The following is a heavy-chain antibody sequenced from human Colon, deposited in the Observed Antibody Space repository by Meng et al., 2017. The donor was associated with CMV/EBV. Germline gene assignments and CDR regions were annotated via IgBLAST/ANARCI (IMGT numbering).Heavy chain of an antibody. D-gene: IGHD1-7*01. V-gene: IGHV4-39*07. Sequence: SETLSLTCTVSGGSISSSNYYWVWIRQPPGKGLEWIGSLYYTGGTNYNPSLKSRVSISVDTSKNQFSLKLSSVAAADTAVYYCARQRNWSYVYYLDYWGQGTLVTVSS. CDR2: LYYTGGT. CDR1: GGSISSSNYY. CDR3: ARQRNWSYVYYLDY. J-gene: IGHJ4*02.